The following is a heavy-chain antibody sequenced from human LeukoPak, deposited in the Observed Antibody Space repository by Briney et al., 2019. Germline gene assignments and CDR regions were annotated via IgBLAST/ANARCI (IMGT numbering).Heavy chain of an antibody. J-gene: IGHJ4*02. V-gene: IGHV3-30*02. CDR2: IRYDRTNK. CDR3: AREGSSSVPSD. Sequence: PGGSLRLSCAASEFTFSNYGMHWVRQAPGKGLEWVAFIRYDRTNKYYADSVKGRFTISRDNSKNTLYLKMNSLRGEDTAVYYCAREGSSSVPSDWGQGTLVTVSS. CDR1: EFTFSNYG. D-gene: IGHD6-6*01.